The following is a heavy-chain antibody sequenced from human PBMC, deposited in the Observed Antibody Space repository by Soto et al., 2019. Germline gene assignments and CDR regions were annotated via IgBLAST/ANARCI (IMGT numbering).Heavy chain of an antibody. J-gene: IGHJ4*02. D-gene: IGHD3-22*01. Sequence: VQLVESGGGVVQPGRSLRLSCAASGFTFMAYTMHWVRQAPGKGLEWVALISFDGNNKYYADSVKGRVTISRDNSKNTLDLQMNSVRPEDTAVYYCAKLGFDSSGASSVFDYWGQGSLVTVSS. CDR1: GFTFMAYT. CDR2: ISFDGNNK. CDR3: AKLGFDSSGASSVFDY. V-gene: IGHV3-30*18.